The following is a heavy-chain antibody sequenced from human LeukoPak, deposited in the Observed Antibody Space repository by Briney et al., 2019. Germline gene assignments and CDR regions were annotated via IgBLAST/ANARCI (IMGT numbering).Heavy chain of an antibody. D-gene: IGHD6-6*01. Sequence: ASVKVSCKASGYTFTGYYMHWVRQAPGQGLEWMGWINPNSGGTNYAQKFQGRVTMTRDTSISTAYMELSRLRSDDTAVYYCAREYSSSSYLSLDYWGQGTLVTVSS. CDR1: GYTFTGYY. CDR3: AREYSSSSYLSLDY. V-gene: IGHV1-2*02. J-gene: IGHJ4*02. CDR2: INPNSGGT.